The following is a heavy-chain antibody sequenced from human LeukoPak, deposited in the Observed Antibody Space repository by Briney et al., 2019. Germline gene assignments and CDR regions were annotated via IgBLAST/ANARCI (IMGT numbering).Heavy chain of an antibody. CDR1: GYTFTSYA. V-gene: IGHV1-69*05. CDR2: IIPIFGTA. Sequence: SVKVSCKASGYTFTSYAISWVRQAPGQGLEWMGGIIPIFGTANYAQKFQGRVTITTDESTSTAYMELSSLRSEDTAVYYCARAVVPAAIRLDYWGQGTLVTVSS. CDR3: ARAVVPAAIRLDY. D-gene: IGHD2-2*02. J-gene: IGHJ4*02.